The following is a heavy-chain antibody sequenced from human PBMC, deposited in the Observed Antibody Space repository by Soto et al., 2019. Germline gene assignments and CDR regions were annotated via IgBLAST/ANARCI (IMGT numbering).Heavy chain of an antibody. D-gene: IGHD3-22*01. CDR1: GDSISSYY. Sequence: SETLSLTCQVSGDSISSYYWSWIRQPAGKGLEWIGRISASGSSNYNPSLKTRVTMSLDTSKSQFSLQLNSVTAADTAVCYCAREGVAVSGYNWFDPWGQGTLVTVSS. V-gene: IGHV4-4*07. CDR3: AREGVAVSGYNWFDP. J-gene: IGHJ5*02. CDR2: ISASGSS.